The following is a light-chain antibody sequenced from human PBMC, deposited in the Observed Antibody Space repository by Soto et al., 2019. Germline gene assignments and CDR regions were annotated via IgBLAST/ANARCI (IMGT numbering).Light chain of an antibody. CDR3: QQYGDSPPST. J-gene: IGKJ1*01. V-gene: IGKV3-20*01. CDR2: GAS. CDR1: QSLTSNS. Sequence: EIVLTQSPGTLSLSPGERVTLSCRASQSLTSNSLAWYQKRPGQAPRLLVYGASTRVTDIPDRFRGSGSGTDFTLTINGLEPDDFAVYYCQQYGDSPPSTFGQGTKVEV.